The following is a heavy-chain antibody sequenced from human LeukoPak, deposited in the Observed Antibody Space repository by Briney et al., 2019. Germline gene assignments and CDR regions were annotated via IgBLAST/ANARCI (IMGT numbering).Heavy chain of an antibody. D-gene: IGHD4-11*01. J-gene: IGHJ4*02. Sequence: GGSLRLSCAASEFTFGTYAINWVRQAPGKGLEWVSSISSSSSYIYYADSVKGRFTISRDNAKNSLYLQMNSLRAEDTAVYYCARDRLMTTAFFDYWGQGTLVTVSS. CDR3: ARDRLMTTAFFDY. V-gene: IGHV3-21*01. CDR2: ISSSSSYI. CDR1: EFTFGTYA.